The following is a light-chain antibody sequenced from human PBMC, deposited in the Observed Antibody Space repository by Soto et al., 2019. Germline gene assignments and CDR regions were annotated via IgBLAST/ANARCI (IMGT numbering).Light chain of an antibody. V-gene: IGLV6-57*04. Sequence: NFMLTQPHSVSESPGKTVTISCTRSSGSIASNYVQWYQQRPGSAPTTVIYEDNQRPSGVPDRFSGSIDSSSNSASLTISGLKTEGEADYYCQSYDSSNRGVFGGGTKLTVL. CDR2: EDN. CDR3: QSYDSSNRGV. CDR1: SGSIASNY. J-gene: IGLJ2*01.